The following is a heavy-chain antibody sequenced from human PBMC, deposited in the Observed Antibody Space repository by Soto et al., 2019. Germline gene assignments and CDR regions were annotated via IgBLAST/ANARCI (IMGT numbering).Heavy chain of an antibody. CDR3: ARDIIIAARRDYYYYMDV. D-gene: IGHD6-6*01. J-gene: IGHJ6*03. Sequence: PSETLSLTCTVSGGSISSYYWSWIRQPPGKGLEWIGYIYYSGSTNYNPSLKSRVTISVDTSKNQFSLKLSSVTAADTAVYYCARDIIIAARRDYYYYMDVWGKGTTVTVSS. CDR1: GGSISSYY. CDR2: IYYSGST. V-gene: IGHV4-59*01.